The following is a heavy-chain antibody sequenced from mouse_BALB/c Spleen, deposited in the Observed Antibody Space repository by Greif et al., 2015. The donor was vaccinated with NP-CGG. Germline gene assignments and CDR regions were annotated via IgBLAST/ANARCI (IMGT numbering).Heavy chain of an antibody. CDR1: GFTFSSFG. CDR3: ARVASTTATLFDY. Sequence: EVMLVESGGGLVQPGGSRKLSCAASGFTFSSFGMHWVRQAPEKGLEWVAYISSGSSTIYYADTVKGRFTISRDNPKNTLFLQMTSLRSEDTAMYYCARVASTTATLFDYWGQGTTLTVSS. J-gene: IGHJ2*01. V-gene: IGHV5-17*02. D-gene: IGHD1-2*01. CDR2: ISSGSSTI.